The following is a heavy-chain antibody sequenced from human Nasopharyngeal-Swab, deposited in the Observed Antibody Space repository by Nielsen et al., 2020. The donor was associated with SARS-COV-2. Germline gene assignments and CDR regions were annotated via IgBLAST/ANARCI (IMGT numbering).Heavy chain of an antibody. CDR3: ARIQAMITFGGANYYGMDV. V-gene: IGHV2-70*01. D-gene: IGHD3-16*01. J-gene: IGHJ6*02. Sequence: SGPTLVKPTQTLTLTCTFSGFSLSTSGMCVSWIRRPPGKALDWLALIDWDDDKYYSTSLKTRLTISKDTSKNQVVLTMTNMDPVDTATYYCARIQAMITFGGANYYGMDVWGQGTTVTVSS. CDR1: GFSLSTSGMC. CDR2: IDWDDDK.